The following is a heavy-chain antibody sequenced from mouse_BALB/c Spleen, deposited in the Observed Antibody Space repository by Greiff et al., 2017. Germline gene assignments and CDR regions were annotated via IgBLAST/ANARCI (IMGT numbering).Heavy chain of an antibody. CDR3: ARSGGAWFAY. D-gene: IGHD3-2*02. CDR1: GYSITSDYA. V-gene: IGHV3-2*02. J-gene: IGHJ3*01. Sequence: EVQLVESGPGLVKPSQSLSLTCTVTGYSITSDYAWNLIRQFPGNKLEWMGYISYSGSTSYNPPLKSRISITRDTSKNQFFLQLNSVTTEDTATYYCARSGGAWFAYWGQGTLVTVSA. CDR2: ISYSGST.